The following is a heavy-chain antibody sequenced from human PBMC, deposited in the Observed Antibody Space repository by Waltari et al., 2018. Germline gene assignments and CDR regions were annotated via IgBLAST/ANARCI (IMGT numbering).Heavy chain of an antibody. CDR2: IIPILGIA. CDR1: GGTFSSYT. V-gene: IGHV1-69*08. CDR3: ARDRYGDYQGNWFDP. D-gene: IGHD4-17*01. Sequence: QVQLVQSGAEVKKPGSSVKVPCKASGGTFSSYTISWVRPAPGQGLEWMGRIIPILGIANYAQKFQGRVTITADKSTSTAYMELSSLRSEDTAVYYCARDRYGDYQGNWFDPWGQGTLVTVSS. J-gene: IGHJ5*02.